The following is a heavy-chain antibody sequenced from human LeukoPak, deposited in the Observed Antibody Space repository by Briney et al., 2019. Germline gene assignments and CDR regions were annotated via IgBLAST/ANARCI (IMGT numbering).Heavy chain of an antibody. J-gene: IGHJ4*02. CDR2: IRSKAYGGTT. Sequence: GGSLRLSCTASGFTFGDYAMSWVRQAPGKGLEWVGFIRSKAYGGTTEYAASVKGRFTISRDDSKSIAYLQMNSLKTEDTAVYYCTRVGYYDSSLDYWSQGTLVTVSS. CDR3: TRVGYYDSSLDY. V-gene: IGHV3-49*04. CDR1: GFTFGDYA. D-gene: IGHD3-22*01.